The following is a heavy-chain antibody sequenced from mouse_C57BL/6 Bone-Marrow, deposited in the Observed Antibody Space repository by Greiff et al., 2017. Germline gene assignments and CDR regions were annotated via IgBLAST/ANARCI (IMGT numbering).Heavy chain of an antibody. J-gene: IGHJ1*03. CDR3: ARPSPYYSNWYFDV. Sequence: EVQLQESGGGLVQPGGSLKLSCAASGFTFSDYGMAWVRQAPRKGPEWVAFISNLAYSIYYADTVTGRFTISRENAKNTLYLEMSSLRSEDTAMYYCARPSPYYSNWYFDVWGTGTTVTVSS. CDR2: ISNLAYSI. V-gene: IGHV5-15*01. D-gene: IGHD2-5*01. CDR1: GFTFSDYG.